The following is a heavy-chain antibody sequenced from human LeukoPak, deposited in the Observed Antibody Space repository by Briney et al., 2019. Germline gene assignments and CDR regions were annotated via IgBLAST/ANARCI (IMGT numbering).Heavy chain of an antibody. D-gene: IGHD3-10*01. V-gene: IGHV4-61*01. CDR1: GGSVSSTSSSYF. J-gene: IGHJ5*02. CDR3: TRSIMNFYVSGT. Sequence: PSETLSLTCTVSGGSVSSTSSSYFWNWMRQPPGKGLEWIGYIYHTGSTKYNPSLESRVTMSVDTFKNQFSLKLRSVTAADTAVYYCTRSIMNFYVSGTWGRETLVTVSS. CDR2: IYHTGST.